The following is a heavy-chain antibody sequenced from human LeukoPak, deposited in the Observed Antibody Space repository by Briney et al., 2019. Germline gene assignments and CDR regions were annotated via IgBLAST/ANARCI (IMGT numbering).Heavy chain of an antibody. V-gene: IGHV1-2*02. CDR1: GYTFIGYY. Sequence: ASVKVSCKASGYTFIGYYIHWVRQAPEQGLEWMGWMNPNSGDTNYAQKFQGRVTMTRDTSISTAYMELSRLRSDDTAVYYCSRIYIQDGNCNWGQGTLVTVSS. J-gene: IGHJ4*02. CDR2: MNPNSGDT. CDR3: SRIYIQDGNCN. D-gene: IGHD1-7*01.